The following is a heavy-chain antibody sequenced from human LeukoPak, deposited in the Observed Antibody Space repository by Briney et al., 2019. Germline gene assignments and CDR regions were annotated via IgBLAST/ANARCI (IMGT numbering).Heavy chain of an antibody. CDR2: IYYSGST. Sequence: SETLSLTCAVYGGSFSGYYWSWIRQPPGKGLEWIGSIYYSGSTYYNPSLKSRVTISVDTSKNQFSLKLSSVTAADTAVYYCARHSMVRGVIISYNWFDPWGQGTLVTVSS. J-gene: IGHJ5*02. CDR1: GGSFSGYY. D-gene: IGHD3-10*01. CDR3: ARHSMVRGVIISYNWFDP. V-gene: IGHV4-34*01.